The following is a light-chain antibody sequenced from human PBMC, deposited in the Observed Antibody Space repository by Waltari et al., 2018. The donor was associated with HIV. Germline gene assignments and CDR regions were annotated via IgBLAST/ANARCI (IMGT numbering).Light chain of an antibody. V-gene: IGKV3-20*01. CDR3: QQYGTSQWT. J-gene: IGKJ1*01. CDR2: GAS. CDR1: QSVTSNY. Sequence: EIVLTQSPGTLSLSPGERAALSSRASQSVTSNYLAWYQQKPGRAPRLLISGASNRASGIPDRFSGSGAGTDFTLTISRLEPEDFAVYYCQQYGTSQWTFGRGTKVEI.